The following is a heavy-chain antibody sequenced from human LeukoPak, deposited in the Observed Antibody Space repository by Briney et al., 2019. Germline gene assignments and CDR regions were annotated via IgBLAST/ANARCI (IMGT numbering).Heavy chain of an antibody. V-gene: IGHV4-59*01. CDR3: ARGMHGTYNWFDP. CDR1: GGSIRSYY. Sequence: PSETLSLTCTVSGGSIRSYYWMWIRQPPGKGLEWIGYIYYSGSANYNPSLKSRVTISVDTSKNQFSLKLSSVTAADTAVYYCARGMHGTYNWFDPWGQGALVTVSS. D-gene: IGHD5-24*01. J-gene: IGHJ5*02. CDR2: IYYSGSA.